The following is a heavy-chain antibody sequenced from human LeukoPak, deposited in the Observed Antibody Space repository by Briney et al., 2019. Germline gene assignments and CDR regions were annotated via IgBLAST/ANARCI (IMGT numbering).Heavy chain of an antibody. CDR1: GFTFSDYW. V-gene: IGHV3-7*01. D-gene: IGHD4-17*01. J-gene: IGHJ5*02. Sequence: RGSLRLSCAASGFTFSDYWMSWVRQAPGKVLEWVANIKQDGSEKYYVDSVKGRVTISRDNAKNSLYLQMNSLRAEDTAVYHCARLAYGDYSWFDPWGQGTLVTVSS. CDR2: IKQDGSEK. CDR3: ARLAYGDYSWFDP.